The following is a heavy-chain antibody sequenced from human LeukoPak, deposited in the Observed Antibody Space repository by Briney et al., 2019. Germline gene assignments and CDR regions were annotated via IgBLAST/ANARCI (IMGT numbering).Heavy chain of an antibody. CDR3: GRDFGLSGTKRSFDL. V-gene: IGHV3-11*01. CDR1: GFTLSDYY. J-gene: IGHJ3*01. CDR2: IYGSGSII. D-gene: IGHD1-26*01. Sequence: KSGGSLRLSCAASGFTLSDYYMGWIPPAPGKGLEWLSYIYGSGSIIFYADSVKGRFTTSRDNAKNSLSLQMNSLRAEDTAVYYCGRDFGLSGTKRSFDLWGQGTMVTVSS.